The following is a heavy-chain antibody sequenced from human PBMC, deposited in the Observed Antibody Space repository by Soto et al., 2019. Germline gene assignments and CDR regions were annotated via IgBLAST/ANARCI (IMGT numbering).Heavy chain of an antibody. Sequence: GGSLRLSCEASGFSFSTYWMHWVRQAPGKGLVWVSRIKFDGSTTNYADSVKGRFTISRDNAKNTLFLQMNSLRAEDTAMYYCARAPYYDAFDIWGQGTMVTVSS. J-gene: IGHJ3*02. CDR2: IKFDGSTT. CDR1: GFSFSTYW. V-gene: IGHV3-74*01. CDR3: ARAPYYDAFDI. D-gene: IGHD3-10*01.